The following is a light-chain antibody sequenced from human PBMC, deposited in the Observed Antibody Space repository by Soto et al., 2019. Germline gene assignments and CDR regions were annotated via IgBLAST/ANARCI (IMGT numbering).Light chain of an antibody. Sequence: PPCRTSQSVSSSYIAWYQQKPGQAPRLLIYGASSRATGIPDRFSGSGSGTDFTLTISRLEPEDFAVYYCQQYGSSPWTFGQGTK. CDR2: GAS. CDR3: QQYGSSPWT. CDR1: QSVSSSY. V-gene: IGKV3-20*01. J-gene: IGKJ1*01.